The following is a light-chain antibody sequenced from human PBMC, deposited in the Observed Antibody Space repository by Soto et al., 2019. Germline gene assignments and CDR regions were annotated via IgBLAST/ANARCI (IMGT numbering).Light chain of an antibody. V-gene: IGKV3-20*01. Sequence: EFVLTQSPGTLSLSQGERATLSCRASQTVRNNYLAWYQQKPGQAPRLLIYDASSRATGIPDRFSGSGSGADFSLTISRLEPEDFAVYYCQQYGSSPETFGQGTKV. CDR1: QTVRNNY. J-gene: IGKJ1*01. CDR2: DAS. CDR3: QQYGSSPET.